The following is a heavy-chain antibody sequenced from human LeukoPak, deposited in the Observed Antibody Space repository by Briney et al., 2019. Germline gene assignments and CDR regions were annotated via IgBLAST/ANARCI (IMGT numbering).Heavy chain of an antibody. CDR3: ARGRMVRGVIISTRWFDP. J-gene: IGHJ5*02. CDR1: GGSFSGYY. V-gene: IGHV4-34*01. CDR2: INHSGST. D-gene: IGHD3-10*01. Sequence: PSETLSLTCAVYGGSFSGYYWSWIRQPPGKGLEWIGEINHSGSTNYNPSLKSRVTISVDTSKNQFSLKLSSVTAADTAVYYCARGRMVRGVIISTRWFDPWGQGTLVTVSS.